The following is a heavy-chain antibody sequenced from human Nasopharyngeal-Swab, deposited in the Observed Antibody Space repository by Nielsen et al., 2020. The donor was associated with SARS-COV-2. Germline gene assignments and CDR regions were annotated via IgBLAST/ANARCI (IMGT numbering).Heavy chain of an antibody. CDR3: ARGTVYYYDSSGYYYYYYYGMDV. V-gene: IGHV4-34*01. CDR2: INHSGST. D-gene: IGHD3-22*01. J-gene: IGHJ6*02. Sequence: WIRQPPGKGLEWIGEINHSGSTNYNPSLKGRVTISVDTSKNQFPLKLSSVTAADTAVYYCARGTVYYYDSSGYYYYYYYGMDVWGQGTTVTVSS.